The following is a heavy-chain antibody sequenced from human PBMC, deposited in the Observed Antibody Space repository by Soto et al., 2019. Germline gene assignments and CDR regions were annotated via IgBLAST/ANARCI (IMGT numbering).Heavy chain of an antibody. Sequence: GGSLRLSCVASGFTFTSYWMSWVRQAPGKGLEWVANIKGDGSEKRYVDSVKGRLTISRDNAKNSVYLQMNSLRVEDTALYYCGRDEVRNGVGVWGQGTTVTVSS. CDR1: GFTFTSYW. CDR2: IKGDGSEK. V-gene: IGHV3-7*01. CDR3: GRDEVRNGVGV. J-gene: IGHJ6*02.